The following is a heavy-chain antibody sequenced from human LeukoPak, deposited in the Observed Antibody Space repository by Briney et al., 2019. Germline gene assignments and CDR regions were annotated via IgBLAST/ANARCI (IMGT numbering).Heavy chain of an antibody. J-gene: IGHJ4*02. Sequence: KSSETLSLTCTVSGGSISSSSAYWGWIRQPPGKGLEWIGSIYYSKNTYYNPSLKSRVTISVDTSKNQFSLKLNSVTAADTAVYYCARPEAYSSSAPFRYWGQGTLVTVSS. CDR1: GGSISSSSAY. CDR2: IYYSKNT. CDR3: ARPEAYSSSAPFRY. V-gene: IGHV4-39*07. D-gene: IGHD6-6*01.